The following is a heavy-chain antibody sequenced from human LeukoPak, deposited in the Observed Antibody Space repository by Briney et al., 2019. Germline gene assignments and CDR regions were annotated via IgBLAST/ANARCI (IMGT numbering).Heavy chain of an antibody. Sequence: PGGSLRLSCAASGFTFSSHGMHWVRQAPGKGLEWVTIIWNDGSTKNYVDSVKGRFFISRDNSKNTLYLQMNSLRVEDTAVYYCARGCGGSPGCFIIDYWGQGTLVTVPS. V-gene: IGHV3-33*01. J-gene: IGHJ4*02. CDR2: IWNDGSTK. D-gene: IGHD2-15*01. CDR1: GFTFSSHG. CDR3: ARGCGGSPGCFIIDY.